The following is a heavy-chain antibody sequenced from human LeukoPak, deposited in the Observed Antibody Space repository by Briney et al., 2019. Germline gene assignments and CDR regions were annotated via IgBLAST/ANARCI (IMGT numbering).Heavy chain of an antibody. CDR2: IYTSGST. V-gene: IGHV4-4*07. CDR1: GGSISSYY. CDR3: ARDGAEDIVVVPAARGDNWFDP. J-gene: IGHJ5*02. Sequence: SETLSLTCTVSGGSISSYYWSWIRQPAGKGLEWIGRIYTSGSTDYNPSLKSRVTMSVDTSKNQFSLKLSSVTAADTAVYYCARDGAEDIVVVPAARGDNWFDPWGQGTLVTVSS. D-gene: IGHD2-2*01.